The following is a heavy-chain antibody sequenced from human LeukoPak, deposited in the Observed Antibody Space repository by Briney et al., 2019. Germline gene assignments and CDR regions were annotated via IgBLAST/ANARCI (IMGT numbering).Heavy chain of an antibody. CDR2: ISSTGSTI. V-gene: IGHV3-48*03. J-gene: IGHJ4*02. Sequence: GGSLRLSCVASGFTFSNYEMNWVRQAPGKGLEWVSYISSTGSTIHYADSVKGRFTMSRDNAKKSLYLQMNSLRAEDTAVYYCARDAPEVDYWGQGNLVTVSS. CDR1: GFTFSNYE. CDR3: ARDAPEVDY.